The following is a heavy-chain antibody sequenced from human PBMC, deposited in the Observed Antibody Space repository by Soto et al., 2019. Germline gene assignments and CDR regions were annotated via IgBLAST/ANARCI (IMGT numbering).Heavy chain of an antibody. CDR2: IYYSGST. D-gene: IGHD3-9*01. J-gene: IGHJ4*02. V-gene: IGHV4-59*01. CDR1: GFSISSFY. Sequence: PSETLSLTWTFSGFSISSFYLSWIRQPPGKGLEWIGYIYYSGSTNYNPSLKSRVTISVDTSKNQFSLKLSSVTAADTAVYYCARDSNYDILTGFDYWGQGTLVTVSS. CDR3: ARDSNYDILTGFDY.